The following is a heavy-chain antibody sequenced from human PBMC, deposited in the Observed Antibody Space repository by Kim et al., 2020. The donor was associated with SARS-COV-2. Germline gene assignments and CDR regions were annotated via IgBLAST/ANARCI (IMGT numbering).Heavy chain of an antibody. Sequence: GGSLRLSCAASGFTFSSYAMSWVRQAPGKGLEWVSAISGSGGSTYYADSVKGRFTISRDNSKNTLYLQMNSLRAEDTAVYYCARTPGHYDSSGLHLQRDYWGQGTLVTVSS. CDR2: ISGSGGST. J-gene: IGHJ4*02. V-gene: IGHV3-23*01. CDR1: GFTFSSYA. D-gene: IGHD3-22*01. CDR3: ARTPGHYDSSGLHLQRDY.